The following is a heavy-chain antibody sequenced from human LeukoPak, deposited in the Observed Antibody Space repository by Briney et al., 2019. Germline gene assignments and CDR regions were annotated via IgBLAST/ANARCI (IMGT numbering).Heavy chain of an antibody. CDR1: GFTFSSYA. J-gene: IGHJ4*02. CDR3: AKTKGYSYGYYFDY. CDR2: MSYDGFNK. V-gene: IGHV3-30*18. Sequence: GGSLRLSCAASGFTFSSYAMHWVRQSLGKGLEWVAVMSYDGFNKYYADSVKGRFTISRDNSKDTLYLQMNSLRAEDTAVYYCAKTKGYSYGYYFDYWGQGTLVTVSS. D-gene: IGHD5-18*01.